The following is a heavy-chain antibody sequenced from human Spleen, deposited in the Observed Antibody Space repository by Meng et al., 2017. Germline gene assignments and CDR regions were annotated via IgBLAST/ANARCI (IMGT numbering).Heavy chain of an antibody. J-gene: IGHJ4*02. CDR2: ISVSGGST. CDR1: RFTFSEDY. V-gene: IGHV3-23*01. Sequence: GESLKISCVASRFTFSEDYMSWIRQAPGKGLEWVSTISVSGGSTYYADSVKGRFSISRDNSKNTLSLQINSLRAGDTAVYYCAKHTVVKAFDYWGQGTLVTVSS. CDR3: AKHTVVKAFDY. D-gene: IGHD4-23*01.